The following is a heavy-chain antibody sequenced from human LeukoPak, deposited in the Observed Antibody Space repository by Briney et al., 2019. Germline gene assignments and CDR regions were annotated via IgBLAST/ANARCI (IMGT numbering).Heavy chain of an antibody. J-gene: IGHJ6*03. CDR3: ARVGIAAAGDYYYYYYMDV. CDR2: INWNGGST. Sequence: PGGSLRLSCAASGFTFDDYGMSWVRQAPGKGLEWVSGINWNGGSTGYADSVKGRFTISRDNAKNSLYLQMNSLRAEDTAVYYCARVGIAAAGDYYYYYYMDVWGKGTTVTVSS. CDR1: GFTFDDYG. D-gene: IGHD6-13*01. V-gene: IGHV3-20*04.